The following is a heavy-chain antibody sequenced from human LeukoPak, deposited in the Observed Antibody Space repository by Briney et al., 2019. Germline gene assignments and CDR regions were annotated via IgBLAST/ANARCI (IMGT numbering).Heavy chain of an antibody. V-gene: IGHV1-69*04. J-gene: IGHJ4*02. CDR2: IIPILGIA. D-gene: IGHD3-10*01. Sequence: SVKVSCKASGGTFSSYAISWVRQAPGQGLEWMGRIIPILGIANYAQKFQGRVTMTRDTSTSTVYMELSSLRSEDTAVYYCALSNRVPGDYWGQGTLVTVSS. CDR3: ALSNRVPGDY. CDR1: GGTFSSYA.